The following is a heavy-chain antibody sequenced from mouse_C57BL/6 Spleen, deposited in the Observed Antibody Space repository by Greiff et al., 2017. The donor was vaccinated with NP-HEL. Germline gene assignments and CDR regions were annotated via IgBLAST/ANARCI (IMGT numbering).Heavy chain of an antibody. J-gene: IGHJ3*01. Sequence: QVQLQQSGAELVRPGASVKLSCKASGYTFTDYYINWVKQRPGQGLEWIARIYPGSGNTYYNEKFKGKATLTAEKSSSTAYMQLSSLTSEDSAVYFRAREGDYDGFAYWGQGTLVTVSA. CDR1: GYTFTDYY. V-gene: IGHV1-76*01. CDR3: AREGDYDGFAY. D-gene: IGHD2-4*01. CDR2: IYPGSGNT.